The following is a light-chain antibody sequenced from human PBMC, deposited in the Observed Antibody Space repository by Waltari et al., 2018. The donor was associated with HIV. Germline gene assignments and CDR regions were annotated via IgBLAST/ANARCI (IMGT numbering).Light chain of an antibody. CDR1: QGISSY. V-gene: IGKV1-9*01. CDR2: AAS. Sequence: DIQLTQSPSFLSASVGDRVTITCRASQGISSYLAWYQQQPGKAPKLLIYAASTLHSGVPLRFISIRSGKDLTLTFSSLQPEDFSTYFLQHLKPFPRTFGPGTKVDIK. CDR3: QHLKPFPRT. J-gene: IGKJ3*01.